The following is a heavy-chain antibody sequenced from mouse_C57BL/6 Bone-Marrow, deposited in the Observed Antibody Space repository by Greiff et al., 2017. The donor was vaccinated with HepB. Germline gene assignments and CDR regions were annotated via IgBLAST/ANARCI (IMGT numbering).Heavy chain of an antibody. Sequence: DVKLQESGGDLVKPGGSLKLSCAASGFTFSSYGMSWVRQTPDKRLEWVATISSGGSYTYYPDSVKGRFTISRDNAKNTLYLQMSSLKSEDTAMYYCARQTTVVATPFAYWGQGTLVTVSA. J-gene: IGHJ3*01. CDR1: GFTFSSYG. V-gene: IGHV5-6*02. D-gene: IGHD1-1*01. CDR2: ISSGGSYT. CDR3: ARQTTVVATPFAY.